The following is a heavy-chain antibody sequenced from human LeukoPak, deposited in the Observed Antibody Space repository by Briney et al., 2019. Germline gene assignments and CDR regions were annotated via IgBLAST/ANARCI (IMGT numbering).Heavy chain of an antibody. CDR3: AKSLSVGYCSSTSCPRDY. J-gene: IGHJ4*02. D-gene: IGHD2-2*01. CDR1: GFTFSSYG. Sequence: PGRSLRLSCAASGFTFSSYGMHWVRQAPDKGLEWVAVISYDGSNKYYADSVKGRFTISRDNSKNTLYLQMNSLRAEDTAVYYCAKSLSVGYCSSTSCPRDYWGQGTLVTVSS. V-gene: IGHV3-30*18. CDR2: ISYDGSNK.